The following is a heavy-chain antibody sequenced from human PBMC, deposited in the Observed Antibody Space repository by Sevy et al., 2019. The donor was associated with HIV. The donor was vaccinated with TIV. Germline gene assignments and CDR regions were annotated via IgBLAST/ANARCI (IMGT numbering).Heavy chain of an antibody. J-gene: IGHJ4*02. CDR3: AKDRVTVFGVAVTFDS. D-gene: IGHD3-3*01. Sequence: AGSLRLSCAASGFTFDSYAMHWVRQVAGKELEWVSTISGSGYATYYADSVKGRFIISRDTSRNTLYLQMNSLRLEDSAVYFCAKDRVTVFGVAVTFDSWGQGTLVTVSS. V-gene: IGHV3-23*01. CDR2: ISGSGYAT. CDR1: GFTFDSYA.